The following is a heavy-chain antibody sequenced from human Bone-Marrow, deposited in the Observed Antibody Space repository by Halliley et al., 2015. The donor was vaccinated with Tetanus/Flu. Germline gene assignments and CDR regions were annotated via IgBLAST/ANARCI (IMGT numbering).Heavy chain of an antibody. V-gene: IGHV4-59*01. D-gene: IGHD3-22*01. J-gene: IGHJ4*02. Sequence: HYTGNTNYNPSLKSRITISLDTSKNQFSLKLTSVTSADTAVYYCAREGRYYYDSSAYYNFDSWGQGTQVTVSS. CDR3: AREGRYYYDSSAYYNFDS. CDR2: HYTGNT.